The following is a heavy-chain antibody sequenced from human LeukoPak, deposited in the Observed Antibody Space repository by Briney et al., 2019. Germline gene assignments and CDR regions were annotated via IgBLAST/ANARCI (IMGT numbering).Heavy chain of an antibody. CDR1: GGSISSHY. V-gene: IGHV4-59*11. J-gene: IGHJ5*02. Sequence: SETLSLTCTVSGGSISSHYWSWIRQPPGKGLEWIGYIYYSGSTNYNPSLKSRVTISVDTSKNQFSLKLSSVTAADTAVYYCAGAQESSTIFGVVIDWFDPWGQGTLVTVSS. D-gene: IGHD3-3*01. CDR2: IYYSGST. CDR3: AGAQESSTIFGVVIDWFDP.